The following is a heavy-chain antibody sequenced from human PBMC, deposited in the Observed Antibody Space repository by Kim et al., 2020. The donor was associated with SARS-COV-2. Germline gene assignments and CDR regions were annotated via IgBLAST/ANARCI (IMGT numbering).Heavy chain of an antibody. Sequence: SSTKYADYVNGRFTISRDNDRKSLSLQMNSLTPEDTAMYYCVREAASWGQGTLVTVSS. CDR2: SST. J-gene: IGHJ5*02. D-gene: IGHD6-25*01. V-gene: IGHV3-11*05. CDR3: VREAAS.